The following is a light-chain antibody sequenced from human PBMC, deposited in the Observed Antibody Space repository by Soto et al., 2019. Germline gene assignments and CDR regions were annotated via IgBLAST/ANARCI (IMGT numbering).Light chain of an antibody. V-gene: IGKV3D-15*01. Sequence: EILMTQSPATLSVSPGQRATLSCRASQSVTSNLAWYQQRPGQAPRLLIYGASSRATGIPDRFSGSGSGTEFTLTISSLQSEDFAVYYCQQYKNWPRTFGQGTKVEIK. CDR1: QSVTSN. CDR3: QQYKNWPRT. CDR2: GAS. J-gene: IGKJ1*01.